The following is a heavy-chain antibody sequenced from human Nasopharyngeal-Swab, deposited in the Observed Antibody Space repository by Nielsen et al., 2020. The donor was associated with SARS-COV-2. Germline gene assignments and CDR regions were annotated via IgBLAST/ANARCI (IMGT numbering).Heavy chain of an antibody. CDR1: GFTFSSYW. Sequence: GESLKISCAASGFTFSSYWMSWVRQAPGKGLEWVANIKQDGSEKYYVDSVKGRFTISRDNAKNSLYLQMNSLRAEDTAVYYCAREGRIAVAGVDYWGQGTLVTVSS. CDR3: AREGRIAVAGVDY. V-gene: IGHV3-7*01. CDR2: IKQDGSEK. J-gene: IGHJ4*02. D-gene: IGHD6-19*01.